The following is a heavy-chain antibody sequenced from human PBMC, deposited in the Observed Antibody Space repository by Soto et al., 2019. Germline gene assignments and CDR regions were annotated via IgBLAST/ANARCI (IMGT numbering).Heavy chain of an antibody. Sequence: QVQLVQSGAEVKKPESSVKVSCKAPGGTFSTYAISWFRQAPGQGLEWMGGIIPMFGTANYAQRFQDRVTINADVSTNTVYIELRSLRSEDTAVYFCASGIQLWLRRINNGYSGWGQGTLVTVSS. J-gene: IGHJ4*02. CDR1: GGTFSTYA. CDR3: ASGIQLWLRRINNGYSG. CDR2: IIPMFGTA. D-gene: IGHD5-18*01. V-gene: IGHV1-69*12.